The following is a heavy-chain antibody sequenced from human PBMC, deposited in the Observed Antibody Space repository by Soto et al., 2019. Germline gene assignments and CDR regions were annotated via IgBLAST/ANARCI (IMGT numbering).Heavy chain of an antibody. CDR3: ATTSGWYVGWFDP. CDR1: GGSISSSSYY. J-gene: IGHJ5*02. V-gene: IGHV4-39*01. CDR2: IYYSGST. Sequence: QLQLQESGPGLVKPSETLSLTCTVSGGSISSSSYYWGWIRQPPGKGLEWIGSIYYSGSTYYNPSLKSRVTISVDTSKNQFSLKLTSVTAADTAVYYCATTSGWYVGWFDPWGQGTLVTVSS. D-gene: IGHD6-19*01.